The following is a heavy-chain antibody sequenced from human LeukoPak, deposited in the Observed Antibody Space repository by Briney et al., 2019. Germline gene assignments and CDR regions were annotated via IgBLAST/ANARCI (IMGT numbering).Heavy chain of an antibody. Sequence: PGGSLRLSCAASGFTVSSNYMSWVRQAPGKGLEWVSAISGSGGNTYYADSVKGRFAISRDNSKNTLYLQVNSLRAEDTAVYYCAKHPVGIPASGGYDYWGQGTLVTVSS. J-gene: IGHJ4*02. D-gene: IGHD6-13*01. CDR1: GFTVSSNY. V-gene: IGHV3-23*01. CDR3: AKHPVGIPASGGYDY. CDR2: ISGSGGNT.